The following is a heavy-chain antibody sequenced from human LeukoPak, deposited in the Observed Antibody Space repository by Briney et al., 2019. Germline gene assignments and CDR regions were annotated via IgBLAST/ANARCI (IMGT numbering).Heavy chain of an antibody. Sequence: SQTLSLTCTVSGGSISSGSYYWSWIRQPAGKGLEWIGRIYTSGSTNYNPSLKSRVTVSVDTSKNQFSLKLSSVTAADTAVYYCARGDSSSWYVGNFWGQGTLVTVSS. J-gene: IGHJ4*02. V-gene: IGHV4-61*02. D-gene: IGHD6-13*01. CDR1: GGSISSGSYY. CDR2: IYTSGST. CDR3: ARGDSSSWYVGNF.